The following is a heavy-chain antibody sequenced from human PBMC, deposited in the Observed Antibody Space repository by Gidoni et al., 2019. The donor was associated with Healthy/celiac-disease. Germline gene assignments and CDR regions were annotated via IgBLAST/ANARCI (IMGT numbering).Heavy chain of an antibody. J-gene: IGHJ6*02. CDR2: ISWNSGSI. CDR3: AKDFLICSGGSCGHYYYYGMDV. CDR1: GFTFDDYA. Sequence: EVQLVESGGGLVQPGRSLRLSCAASGFTFDDYAMNWVRQAPGKGLEWVSGISWNSGSIGYADSVKGRFTSSRDNAKNSLYLQMNSLRAEDTALYYCAKDFLICSGGSCGHYYYYGMDVWGQGTTVTVSS. D-gene: IGHD2-15*01. V-gene: IGHV3-9*01.